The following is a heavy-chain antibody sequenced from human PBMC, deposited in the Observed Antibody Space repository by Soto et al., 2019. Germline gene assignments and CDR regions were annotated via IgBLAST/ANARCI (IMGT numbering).Heavy chain of an antibody. V-gene: IGHV1-3*01. Sequence: ASVKVSCKASGYTFTSYAMHWVRQAPGQRLEWMGWINAGNGNTKYSQEFQGRVTITRDTSASTAYMELSSLRSEDTAVYYCARDQDGDGWFDPWGQGTLVTVSS. J-gene: IGHJ5*02. CDR1: GYTFTSYA. D-gene: IGHD4-17*01. CDR2: INAGNGNT. CDR3: ARDQDGDGWFDP.